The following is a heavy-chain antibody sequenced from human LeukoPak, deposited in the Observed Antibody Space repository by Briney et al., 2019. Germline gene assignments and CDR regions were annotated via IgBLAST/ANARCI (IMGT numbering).Heavy chain of an antibody. Sequence: GGSLRLSCAASGFTFSSYAMSWVRQAPGKGLEWVSAVSGSGGSTYYADSVKGRFTISRDNSKNTLYLQMNSLRAEDTAVYYCARQKYTAMASFDYWGQGTLVTVSS. CDR1: GFTFSSYA. CDR3: ARQKYTAMASFDY. J-gene: IGHJ4*02. CDR2: VSGSGGST. V-gene: IGHV3-23*01. D-gene: IGHD5-18*01.